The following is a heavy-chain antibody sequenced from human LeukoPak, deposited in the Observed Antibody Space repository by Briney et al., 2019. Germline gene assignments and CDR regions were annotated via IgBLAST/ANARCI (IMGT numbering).Heavy chain of an antibody. V-gene: IGHV4-61*02. CDR2: IYTSGST. CDR3: ARDLSLRWLPNLNWYFDL. D-gene: IGHD6-19*01. J-gene: IGHJ2*01. CDR1: GGSIRICHDF. Sequence: PAHTLSLPCSVWGGSIRICHDFGPSIPRPGARGLEWIGCIYTSGSTNYNPSLKSRVTISVDTSKNQYALKLSSVTASDTPVYYCARDLSLRWLPNLNWYFDLWGRGTLVTVSS.